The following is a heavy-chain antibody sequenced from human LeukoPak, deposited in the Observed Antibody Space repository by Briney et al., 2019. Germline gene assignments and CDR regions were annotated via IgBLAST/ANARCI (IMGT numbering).Heavy chain of an antibody. D-gene: IGHD3-16*02. CDR3: ARHIGGGIEDMDV. V-gene: IGHV4-59*08. Sequence: SETLSLTCTVSGGSIGTYYWSWVRQSPGKGLEWIGYIYVTGNRYNPYLQSRVTISVDTSRNQFFLEMSSVTAAETAVYYCARHIGGGIEDMDVWGKGTKVTVSS. CDR1: GGSIGTYY. J-gene: IGHJ6*03. CDR2: IYVTGN.